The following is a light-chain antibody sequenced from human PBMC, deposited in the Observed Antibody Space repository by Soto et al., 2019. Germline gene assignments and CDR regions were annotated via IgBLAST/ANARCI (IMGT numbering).Light chain of an antibody. Sequence: QSVLTQPASVSGSPGQSITISCTGTSSDVGGYGYVSWYQQHPGKAPKLMIYGVNNRPSGVSYRFSGSKSGNTASLTISGLQAEDEADCYCSSYTSSTTYVFGTGTKLTVL. J-gene: IGLJ1*01. V-gene: IGLV2-14*01. CDR2: GVN. CDR1: SSDVGGYGY. CDR3: SSYTSSTTYV.